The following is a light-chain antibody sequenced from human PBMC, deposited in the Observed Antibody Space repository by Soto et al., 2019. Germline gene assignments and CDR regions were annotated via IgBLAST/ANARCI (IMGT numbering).Light chain of an antibody. V-gene: IGLV3-1*01. J-gene: IGLJ2*01. CDR2: QDS. CDR3: QAWDSSTVV. Sequence: SYELTQPPSVSVSPGQTASITCSGDKLGDKYACWYQQKPGQSPVRVIYQDSKRPSGIPGRFSGSNSVNTATLTISGTQAMDEADYSCQAWDSSTVVFGGGTKLTFL. CDR1: KLGDKY.